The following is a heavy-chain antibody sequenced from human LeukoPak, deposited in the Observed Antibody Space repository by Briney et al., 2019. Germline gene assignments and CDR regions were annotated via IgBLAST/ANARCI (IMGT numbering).Heavy chain of an antibody. Sequence: PGGSLRLSCAASGFTVSSNYMSWVRQAPGKGLEWVSVIYSGGSTYYADSVKGRFTISRDNSKNTLYLQMNSLRAEDTAVYYCARSRSSLDDAFDIWGQGTMVTVSS. V-gene: IGHV3-53*01. CDR3: ARSRSSLDDAFDI. D-gene: IGHD6-13*01. J-gene: IGHJ3*02. CDR2: IYSGGST. CDR1: GFTVSSNY.